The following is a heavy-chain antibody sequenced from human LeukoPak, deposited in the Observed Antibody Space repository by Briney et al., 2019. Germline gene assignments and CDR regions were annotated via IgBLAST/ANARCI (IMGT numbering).Heavy chain of an antibody. J-gene: IGHJ6*03. CDR1: GDSISNYY. CDR2: IYYSGST. CDR3: ASPLLWFGEEGYMDV. D-gene: IGHD3-10*01. V-gene: IGHV4-59*12. Sequence: SETLSLTCAVSGDSISNYYWSWIRQPPGKGLEWIGYIYYSGSTNYNPSLKSRVTISVDTSKNQFSLKLSSVTAADTAVYYCASPLLWFGEEGYMDVWGKGTTVTISS.